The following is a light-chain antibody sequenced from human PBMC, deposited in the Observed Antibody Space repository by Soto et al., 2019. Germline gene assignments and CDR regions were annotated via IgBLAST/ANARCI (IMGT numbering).Light chain of an antibody. CDR2: GAS. V-gene: IGKV3-20*01. CDR3: QQYGSSRT. J-gene: IGKJ1*01. Sequence: EIVMRQSPATLSVSPGERATLSCRASQGIRSSLAWYQQKPGQAPRLLIYGASSRATGIPDRFSGSGSGTDFTLTISRLEPEDFAVYYCQQYGSSRTFGQGTKVDIK. CDR1: QGIRSS.